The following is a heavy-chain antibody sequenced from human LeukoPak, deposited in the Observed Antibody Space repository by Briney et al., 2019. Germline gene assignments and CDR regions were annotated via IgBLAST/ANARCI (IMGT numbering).Heavy chain of an antibody. D-gene: IGHD2-15*01. Sequence: GGSLRLSCAASGFTFSSFGMSWVRQAPGKGLEWVANVKQDGGEKYYVDSVKGRFTISRDNAKNSLYLQMNSLRAEDTAVYYCARDQYCSGGTCYYFGLDVWGKGTTVTVSS. V-gene: IGHV3-7*03. CDR1: GFTFSSFG. J-gene: IGHJ6*04. CDR3: ARDQYCSGGTCYYFGLDV. CDR2: VKQDGGEK.